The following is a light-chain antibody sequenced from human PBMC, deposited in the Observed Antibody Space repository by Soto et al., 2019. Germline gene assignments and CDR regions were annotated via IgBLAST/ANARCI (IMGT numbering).Light chain of an antibody. CDR1: SSDVGAYNY. V-gene: IGLV2-14*01. J-gene: IGLJ2*01. Sequence: QSALTQPASVSGSPGQSITISCTGTSSDVGAYNYVSWYQQHPGKAPKLIIYDVNYRPSGVSNRFSGSTSDNTASLTISGLQADDEADYRCSSYTSSTLVVFGGGTKLTVL. CDR2: DVN. CDR3: SSYTSSTLVV.